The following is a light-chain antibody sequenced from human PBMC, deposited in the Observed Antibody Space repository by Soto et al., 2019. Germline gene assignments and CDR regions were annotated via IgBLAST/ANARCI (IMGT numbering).Light chain of an antibody. CDR2: AAS. Sequence: DIQMTQSPSSLSASVGDRVTITCRASQSISSYLNWYQQKPGKAPKLLIYAASSLQSGVPSRFSGSGSGTDFTLTISSLHPEDFATYYCQQSYSTLPLTFGGGTKVEIK. V-gene: IGKV1-39*01. J-gene: IGKJ4*01. CDR3: QQSYSTLPLT. CDR1: QSISSY.